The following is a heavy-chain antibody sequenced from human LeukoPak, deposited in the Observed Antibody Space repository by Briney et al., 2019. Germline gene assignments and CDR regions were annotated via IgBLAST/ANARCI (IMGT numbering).Heavy chain of an antibody. D-gene: IGHD3-16*01. CDR3: ARGILGDYYFDL. Sequence: GGSLRLSCAASGFTFSSYSFNWVRQVPGKGLEWVSSITTTFYTYYTDSVKGRFTISRDNAKNSLYLQMISLRAEDTAVYYCARGILGDYYFDLWGRGTLVTVSS. CDR2: ITTTFYT. J-gene: IGHJ2*01. CDR1: GFTFSSYS. V-gene: IGHV3-21*01.